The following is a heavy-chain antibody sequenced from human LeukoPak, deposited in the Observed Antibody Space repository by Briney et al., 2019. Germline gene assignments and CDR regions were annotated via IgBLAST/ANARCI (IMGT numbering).Heavy chain of an antibody. J-gene: IGHJ4*02. V-gene: IGHV3-20*04. D-gene: IGHD6-19*01. CDR3: AKDLGSSGWFEYYFDY. CDR2: INWNGGST. Sequence: GGSLRLSCAASGFTFDDYGMSWVRQAPGKGLEWVSGINWNGGSTGYADSVKGRFTISRDNAKNTLYLQMNSLRAEDTAIYYCAKDLGSSGWFEYYFDYWGQGTLVTVSS. CDR1: GFTFDDYG.